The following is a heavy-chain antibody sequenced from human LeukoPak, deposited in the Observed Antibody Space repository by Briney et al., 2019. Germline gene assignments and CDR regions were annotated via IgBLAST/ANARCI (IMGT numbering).Heavy chain of an antibody. CDR2: IHYSGRT. D-gene: IGHD1-26*01. V-gene: IGHV4-39*01. CDR1: GGSISTSSYY. J-gene: IGHJ5*02. Sequence: PSETLSLTCTVSGGSISTSSYYWGWIRQPPAKGLEWIGTIHYSGRTYYNPSLTSRVTISVDTSKNQFSLKMSSVTAADTAMYYCARNSGNYLGWFDPWGQGTLVTVSS. CDR3: ARNSGNYLGWFDP.